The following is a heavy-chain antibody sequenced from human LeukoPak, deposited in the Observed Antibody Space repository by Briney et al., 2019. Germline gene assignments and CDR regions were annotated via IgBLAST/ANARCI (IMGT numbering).Heavy chain of an antibody. J-gene: IGHJ4*02. V-gene: IGHV3-30-3*01. CDR2: ISYDGSNK. D-gene: IGHD3-22*01. CDR1: GFTFSSYA. CDR3: ARPYYYDSMYYFDY. Sequence: GGSLRLSCAASGFTFSSYAMHWVRQAPGKGLEWVAVISYDGSNKYYADSVKGRLTIPRDNSKNTLYLQMNSLRAEDTAVYYCARPYYYDSMYYFDYWGQGTLVTVSS.